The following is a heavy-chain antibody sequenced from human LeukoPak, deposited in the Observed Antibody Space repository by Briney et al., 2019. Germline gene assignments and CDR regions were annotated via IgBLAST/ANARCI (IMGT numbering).Heavy chain of an antibody. V-gene: IGHV3-30*02. D-gene: IGHD2-2*01. Sequence: GGSLRLSCAASGFSFSGKGMHWVRQAPGKGLEWVAFIRYDGSNEYYGDSMKGRFTVSRDNSKNTLYLQMNSLRAEDTAVCYCAKDLDCSGTTCSKTVDYWGQGTLVSVSS. J-gene: IGHJ4*02. CDR3: AKDLDCSGTTCSKTVDY. CDR2: IRYDGSNE. CDR1: GFSFSGKG.